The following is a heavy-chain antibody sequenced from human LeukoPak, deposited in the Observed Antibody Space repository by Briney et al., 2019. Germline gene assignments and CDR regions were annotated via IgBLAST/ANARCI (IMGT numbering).Heavy chain of an antibody. V-gene: IGHV4-59*01. J-gene: IGHJ6*02. D-gene: IGHD2-8*01. CDR3: ARGAVPQWRYYGMEV. CDR2: IYYSGST. CDR1: GGSISSYY. Sequence: PSETLSLTCTVSGGSISSYYWSWIRQPPGKGLEWIGYIYYSGSTNYNPSLKSRVTISVDTSKNQLSLKLSSVTAADTAVYYCARGAVPQWRYYGMEVWGQGTTVTVSS.